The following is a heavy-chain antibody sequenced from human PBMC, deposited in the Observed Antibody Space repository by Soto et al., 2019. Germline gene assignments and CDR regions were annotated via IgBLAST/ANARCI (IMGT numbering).Heavy chain of an antibody. CDR1: GDSVSSNSAA. CDR2: TYYRSKWYN. Sequence: SQTLSLTCAISGDSVSSNSAAWNWIRQSPSRGLEWLGRTYYRSKWYNDYAVSVKSRITINPDTSKNQFSLQLNSVTPEDTAVYYCARDLHCTNGVCPFGYYYGMDVWGQGTTVTVSS. J-gene: IGHJ6*02. CDR3: ARDLHCTNGVCPFGYYYGMDV. D-gene: IGHD2-8*01. V-gene: IGHV6-1*01.